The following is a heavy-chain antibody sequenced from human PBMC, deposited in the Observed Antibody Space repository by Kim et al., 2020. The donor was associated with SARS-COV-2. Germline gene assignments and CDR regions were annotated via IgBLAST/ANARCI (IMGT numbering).Heavy chain of an antibody. V-gene: IGHV4-39*01. D-gene: IGHD2-15*01. CDR2: VYYSGST. Sequence: SETLSLTCTVSGGSISNISYYWGWIRQPPGKGLEWIVNVYYSGSTFYNPSLKSRVTRSVDTSKNQFSLKLSSVTAADTAVYYCARQGGSTNNWFDPWGQGTLVTVSS. CDR1: GGSISNISYY. CDR3: ARQGGSTNNWFDP. J-gene: IGHJ5*02.